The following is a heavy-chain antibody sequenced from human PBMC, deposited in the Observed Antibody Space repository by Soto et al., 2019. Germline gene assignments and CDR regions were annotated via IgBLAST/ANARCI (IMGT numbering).Heavy chain of an antibody. CDR2: IYSGGST. CDR3: ARAPNQWLRLFYFDY. CDR1: GFTVSSNY. V-gene: IGHV3-66*01. J-gene: IGHJ4*02. Sequence: EVQLVESGGGLVQPGGSLRLSCAASGFTVSSNYMSWVRQAPGKGLEWVSVIYSGGSTYYADSVKGRFTISRDNSKNTVYLQMNSLRAEDTAVYYCARAPNQWLRLFYFDYWGQGTLVTVSS. D-gene: IGHD5-12*01.